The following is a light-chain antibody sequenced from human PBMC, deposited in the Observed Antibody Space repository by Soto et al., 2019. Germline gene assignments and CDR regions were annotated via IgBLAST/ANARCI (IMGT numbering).Light chain of an antibody. J-gene: IGKJ2*01. CDR3: QQYGSSPPYT. CDR2: GAS. Sequence: EIVLTQSPGTLSLSPGERATLSCRASQSVSSSYLAWYQQKPGQAPSLLIYGASSRATGIPDRFSGSGSGTDFHLTISRLEPEDFAVYYCQQYGSSPPYTFGQGTKLEIK. V-gene: IGKV3-20*01. CDR1: QSVSSSY.